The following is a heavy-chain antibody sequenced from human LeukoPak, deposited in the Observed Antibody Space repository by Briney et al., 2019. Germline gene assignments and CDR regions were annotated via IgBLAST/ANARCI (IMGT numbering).Heavy chain of an antibody. Sequence: ASVTVSFKVSGYTLTELSMHWVRQAPAKGLEGMGGFDPEDGETICAQKFQGRVTMTEGTSTDTAYMELSSLRSEDTAVYYCATRGNHYYDSSGYYYGDYWGQGTLVTVSS. CDR2: FDPEDGET. CDR3: ATRGNHYYDSSGYYYGDY. D-gene: IGHD3-22*01. CDR1: GYTLTELS. V-gene: IGHV1-24*01. J-gene: IGHJ4*02.